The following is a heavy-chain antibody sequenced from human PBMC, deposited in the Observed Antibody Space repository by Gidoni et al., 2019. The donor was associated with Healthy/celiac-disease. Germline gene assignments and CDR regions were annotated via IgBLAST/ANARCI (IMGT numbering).Heavy chain of an antibody. V-gene: IGHV6-1*01. CDR1: GDSVSSNSAA. Sequence: QVQLQQSGPGLVKPSQTLSLTCAISGDSVSSNSAAWNWIRQSPSRGLEWLGRTYYRSKWYNDYAVSVKSRITINPDTSKNQFSLQLNSVTPEDTAVYYCAREEQQLVVGQLISWFDPWGQGTLVTVSS. D-gene: IGHD6-13*01. CDR3: AREEQQLVVGQLISWFDP. J-gene: IGHJ5*02. CDR2: TYYRSKWYN.